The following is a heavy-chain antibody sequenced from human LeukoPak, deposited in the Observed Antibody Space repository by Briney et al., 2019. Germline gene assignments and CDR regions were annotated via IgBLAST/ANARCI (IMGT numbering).Heavy chain of an antibody. J-gene: IGHJ5*02. V-gene: IGHV4-30-2*01. Sequence: SETLSLTCAVSGGSISSGGNSWSWIRQPPGKGLEWIGYIYHSGSTYYNPSLKSRVTISVDRSKNQFSLKLSSVTAADTAVYYCARAPKGNWFDPWGQGTLVTVSS. CDR1: GGSISSGGNS. CDR2: IYHSGST. CDR3: ARAPKGNWFDP.